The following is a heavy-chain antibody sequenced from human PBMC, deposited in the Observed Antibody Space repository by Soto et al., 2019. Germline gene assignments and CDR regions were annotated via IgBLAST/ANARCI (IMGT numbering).Heavy chain of an antibody. Sequence: QVHLVESGGGGVQPGRSLRLSCAASGFTFSSYGMHWVRQAPGKGLEWVAVISYDGSNKYYADSVKGRFTISRDNSKNTLYLHMNRLRAEDKAVYYCAKGGNSGDGYYYSYMDDWGKGTTVTVSS. V-gene: IGHV3-30*18. D-gene: IGHD5-12*01. J-gene: IGHJ6*03. CDR2: ISYDGSNK. CDR1: GFTFSSYG. CDR3: AKGGNSGDGYYYSYMDD.